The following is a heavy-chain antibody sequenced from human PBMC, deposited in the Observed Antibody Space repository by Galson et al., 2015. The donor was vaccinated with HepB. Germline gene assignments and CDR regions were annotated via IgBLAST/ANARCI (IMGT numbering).Heavy chain of an antibody. J-gene: IGHJ3*02. D-gene: IGHD6-6*01. CDR3: ARDSEKYSSSSTAFDI. Sequence: SVKVSCKASGGTFSSYTISWVRQAPGQGLEWMGRIIPILGIANYAQKFQGRVTITADKSTSTAYMELSSLRSEDTAVYYCARDSEKYSSSSTAFDIWGQGTMVTVSS. CDR1: GGTFSSYT. V-gene: IGHV1-69*04. CDR2: IIPILGIA.